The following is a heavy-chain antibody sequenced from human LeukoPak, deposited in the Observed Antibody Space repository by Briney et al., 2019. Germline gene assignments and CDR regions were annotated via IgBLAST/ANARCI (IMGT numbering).Heavy chain of an antibody. CDR1: GYTFTSYD. CDR3: ARGHYYGSGSGKDV. D-gene: IGHD3-10*01. CDR2: MNPNSGNT. V-gene: IGHV1-8*01. J-gene: IGHJ6*04. Sequence: GASVKVSCKASGYTFTSYDINWVRQATGQGLEWTGWMNPNSGNTGYAQKFQGRVTMTRNTSISTAYMELSSLRSEDTAVYYCARGHYYGSGSGKDVWGKGTTVTVSS.